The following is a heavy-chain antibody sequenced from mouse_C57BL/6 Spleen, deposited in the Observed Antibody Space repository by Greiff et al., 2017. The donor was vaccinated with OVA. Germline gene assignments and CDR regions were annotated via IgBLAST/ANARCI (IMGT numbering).Heavy chain of an antibody. V-gene: IGHV1-82*01. CDR3: ARDDYDEVAY. Sequence: QVQLNESGPELVKPGASVKISCKASGYAFSSSWMNWVKQRPGKGLEWIGRIYPGDGDTNYNGKFKGKATLTADKSSSTAYMQLSSLTSEDSAVYFCARDDYDEVAYWGQGTLVTVSA. CDR1: GYAFSSSW. D-gene: IGHD2-4*01. CDR2: IYPGDGDT. J-gene: IGHJ3*01.